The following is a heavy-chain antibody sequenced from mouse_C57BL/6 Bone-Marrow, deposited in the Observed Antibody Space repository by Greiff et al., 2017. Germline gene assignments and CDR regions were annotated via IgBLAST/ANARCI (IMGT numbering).Heavy chain of an antibody. Sequence: EVQLQESEGGLVQPGSSMKLSCTASGFTFSDYYMAWVRQVPEKGLEWVANINYDGSSTYYLDSLKSRFIISRDNAKNILYLQMSSLKSEDTATYYCAREGDYYGYDGAWFAYWGQETLVTVSA. CDR2: INYDGSST. J-gene: IGHJ3*01. CDR3: AREGDYYGYDGAWFAY. CDR1: GFTFSDYY. D-gene: IGHD2-2*01. V-gene: IGHV5-16*01.